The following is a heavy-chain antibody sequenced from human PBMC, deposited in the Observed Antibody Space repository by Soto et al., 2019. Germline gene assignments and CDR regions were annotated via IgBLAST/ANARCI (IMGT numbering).Heavy chain of an antibody. D-gene: IGHD2-15*01. CDR3: ATISGWPHCSGGHCYKDFQH. Sequence: EVQLLESGGGLVQPGGSLRLSCAVSAFTFSSYAMTWVRQAPGKGLEWVSTISGSGGNTYYADSVRGRLTISRDNSKNTLYLQMNSLRGEDTAVYDCATISGWPHCSGGHCYKDFQHWGQGTLVTVSS. CDR2: ISGSGGNT. CDR1: AFTFSSYA. J-gene: IGHJ1*01. V-gene: IGHV3-23*01.